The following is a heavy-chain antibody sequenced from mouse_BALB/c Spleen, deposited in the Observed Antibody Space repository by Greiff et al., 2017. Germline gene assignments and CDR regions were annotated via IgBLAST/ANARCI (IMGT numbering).Heavy chain of an antibody. Sequence: VQLKQSGAELVRPGALVKLSCKASGFNIKDYYMHWVKQRPEQGLEWIGWIDPENGNTIYDPKFQGKASITADTSSNTAYLQLSSLTSEDTAVYYCARYDGYYVAWFAYWGQGTLVTVSA. CDR1: GFNIKDYY. CDR2: IDPENGNT. D-gene: IGHD2-3*01. CDR3: ARYDGYYVAWFAY. V-gene: IGHV14-1*02. J-gene: IGHJ3*01.